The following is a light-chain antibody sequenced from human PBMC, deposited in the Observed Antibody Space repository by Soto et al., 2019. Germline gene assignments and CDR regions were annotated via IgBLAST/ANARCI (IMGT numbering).Light chain of an antibody. Sequence: EIVITQSPATLSVSPGERATLSCRASQSVSSNLAWYQQKPGQAPRLLIYGASTRATGIPARFSGSGSGTDFTLTISKLEPEDFAVYYCQHYGSSPPGTFGQGTKVDIK. J-gene: IGKJ1*01. V-gene: IGKV3-15*01. CDR3: QHYGSSPPGT. CDR1: QSVSSN. CDR2: GAS.